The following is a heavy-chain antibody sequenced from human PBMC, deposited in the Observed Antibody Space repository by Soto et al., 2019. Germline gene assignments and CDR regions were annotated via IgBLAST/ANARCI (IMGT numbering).Heavy chain of an antibody. CDR3: ARLDGYCLSTTCYYYGLDV. CDR2: IIPNSGTP. CDR1: GYTFTNYG. V-gene: IGHV1-69*13. J-gene: IGHJ6*02. Sequence: ASVKVSCKASGYTFTNYGINWVRKAPGQRLEWMGEIIPNSGTPKYAKKFQGRGTITADESTTTAYMELSSLRYEDTAVYYCARLDGYCLSTTCYYYGLDVWGQGTTVTVSS. D-gene: IGHD2-2*03.